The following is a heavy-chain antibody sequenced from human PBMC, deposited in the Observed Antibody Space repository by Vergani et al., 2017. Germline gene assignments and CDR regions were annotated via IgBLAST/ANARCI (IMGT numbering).Heavy chain of an antibody. CDR2: IIPIFGTA. CDR3: ARVEMATITRVYYYYGMDV. V-gene: IGHV1-69*13. J-gene: IGHJ6*02. D-gene: IGHD5-24*01. CDR1: GGTFSSYA. Sequence: QVQLVQSGAEVKKPGSSVKVSCKASGGTFSSYAISWVRQAPGHGLEWMGRIIPIFGTANYAQKFQGRVTITADESTSTAYMELSSLRSEDTAVYYCARVEMATITRVYYYYGMDVWGQGTTVTVSS.